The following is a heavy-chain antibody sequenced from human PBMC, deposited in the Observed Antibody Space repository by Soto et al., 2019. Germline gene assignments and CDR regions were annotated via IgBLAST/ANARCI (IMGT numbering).Heavy chain of an antibody. D-gene: IGHD2-21*01. Sequence: EVQLLESGGGLVQPGGALRLSCTASGFTLTAYAINWVRRAPVKWLEWVSATTGGAGLTYYADSVKGRFSVSSDTPGNSLYLQLSSLRPEDTAIYYCARVDRGSVARPTRLAPGGQGTLVTFSS. CDR2: TTGGAGLT. CDR3: ARVDRGSVARPTRLAP. V-gene: IGHV3-23*01. J-gene: IGHJ5*02. CDR1: GFTLTAYA.